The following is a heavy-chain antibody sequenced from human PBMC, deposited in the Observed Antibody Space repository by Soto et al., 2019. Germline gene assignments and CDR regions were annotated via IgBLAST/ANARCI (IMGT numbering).Heavy chain of an antibody. J-gene: IGHJ6*02. V-gene: IGHV4-31*03. Sequence: PSETLSLTCTVSGGSIGSGGYYWSWIRQHPGKGLEWIGYIYYSGSTYYNPSLKSRVTISVDTSKNQFSLKLSSVTAADTAVYYCARECYYDSSGCRWGMDVWGQGTTVTVSS. CDR2: IYYSGST. CDR1: GGSIGSGGYY. CDR3: ARECYYDSSGCRWGMDV. D-gene: IGHD3-22*01.